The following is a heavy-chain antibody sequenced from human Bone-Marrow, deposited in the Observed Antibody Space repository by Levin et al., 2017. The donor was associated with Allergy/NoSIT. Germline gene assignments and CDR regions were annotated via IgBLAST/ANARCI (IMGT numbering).Heavy chain of an antibody. D-gene: IGHD3-22*01. CDR1: GVPISSSSYY. V-gene: IGHV4-39*01. Sequence: PSETLSLTCTVSGVPISSSSYYWDWIRQPPGKGLEWIGSIYDSGSTSYNPSLTSRVTISVDTSKNQFSMKLRSVTAEDTAVYYCARVVRHTDIDYWGQGTLVTVSS. CDR3: ARVVRHTDIDY. CDR2: IYDSGST. J-gene: IGHJ4*02.